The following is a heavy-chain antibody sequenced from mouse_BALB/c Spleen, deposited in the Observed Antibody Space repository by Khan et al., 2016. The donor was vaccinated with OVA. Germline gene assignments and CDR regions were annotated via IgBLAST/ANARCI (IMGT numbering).Heavy chain of an antibody. J-gene: IGHJ3*01. Sequence: EVQLQESGPGLVKPSQSLSLTCTVTGFSITSDYAWNWFRQFPGNKLEWMGYITYSGSSSYTPSLKSRISITRDTSTNQFFLQLNSGTTDDTATYYGARGHAYWGQGTLVTVSA. V-gene: IGHV3-2*02. CDR3: ARGHAY. CDR2: ITYSGSS. CDR1: GFSITSDYA.